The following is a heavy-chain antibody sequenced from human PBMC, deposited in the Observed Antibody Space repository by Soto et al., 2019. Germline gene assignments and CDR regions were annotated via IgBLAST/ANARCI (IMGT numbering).Heavy chain of an antibody. D-gene: IGHD3-16*01. CDR2: IYYSGST. Sequence: QVQLQESGPGLVKPSETLSLTCTVSGGSISSYYCSWIRQPPGKGLEWIGYIYYSGSTNYNPSLKSRVTISVDTSKNQFSLKLSSVTAADTAVYYCARAWGLYFDYWGQGTLVTVSS. CDR1: GGSISSYY. J-gene: IGHJ4*02. V-gene: IGHV4-59*01. CDR3: ARAWGLYFDY.